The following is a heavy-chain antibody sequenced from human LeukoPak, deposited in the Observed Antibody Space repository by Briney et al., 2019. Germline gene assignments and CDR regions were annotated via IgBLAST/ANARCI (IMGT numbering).Heavy chain of an antibody. Sequence: PGGSLRLSCAASGFTFDDYGMSWVRQAPGKGLEWVSGINWNGGSTGYADSVKGRFTISRDNAKNSLYLQMNSLRAEGTALYYCARDFGYYDSSGYYLGIFDYWGQGTLVTVSS. V-gene: IGHV3-20*04. CDR2: INWNGGST. CDR1: GFTFDDYG. CDR3: ARDFGYYDSSGYYLGIFDY. D-gene: IGHD3-22*01. J-gene: IGHJ4*02.